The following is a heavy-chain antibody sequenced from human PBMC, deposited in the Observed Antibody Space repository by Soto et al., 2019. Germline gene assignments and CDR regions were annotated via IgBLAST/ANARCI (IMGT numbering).Heavy chain of an antibody. D-gene: IGHD3-3*01. CDR1: GYSFINHW. CDR3: ARHRFTETKYGMDV. V-gene: IGHV5-10-1*01. Sequence: GESLKISCKDSGYSFINHWISWVRQMPGKGLEWMGRIDPSDSYTNYSPSFQGHVTFSAGKSISAVYLQWSSLKASDSAMYYCARHRFTETKYGMDVWGQGTTVTVSS. J-gene: IGHJ6*02. CDR2: IDPSDSYT.